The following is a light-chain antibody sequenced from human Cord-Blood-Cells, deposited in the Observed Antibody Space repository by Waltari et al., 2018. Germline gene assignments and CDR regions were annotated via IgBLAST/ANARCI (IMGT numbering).Light chain of an antibody. CDR1: QSVLYSSNNKNY. CDR3: QQYYSTPWT. V-gene: IGKV4-1*01. J-gene: IGKJ1*01. Sequence: EIVMTQSPDSLAVSLGERATINCKSSQSVLYSSNNKNYLAWYQQKPGQPPKLLIYGASTLESGVPDRFSGSGSGTDFTLTISSLQAEDVAVYYCQQYYSTPWTFGQGTKVEIK. CDR2: GAS.